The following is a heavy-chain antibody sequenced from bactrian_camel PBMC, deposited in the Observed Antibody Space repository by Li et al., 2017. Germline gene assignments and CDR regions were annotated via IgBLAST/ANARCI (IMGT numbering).Heavy chain of an antibody. V-gene: IGHV3S1*01. J-gene: IGHJ4*01. Sequence: LVESGGGLAQPGGSLRLSCAYSGWTFSRYWMYWVRQAPGKGLEWVSSISSTGALDYYRDSLKGRFTVSRDNAKDTLYLQMNRQKIEDTAVYYCALGSSRQATMTARGKGTQVTV. CDR2: ISSTGALD. CDR1: GWTFSRYW. D-gene: IGHD3*01.